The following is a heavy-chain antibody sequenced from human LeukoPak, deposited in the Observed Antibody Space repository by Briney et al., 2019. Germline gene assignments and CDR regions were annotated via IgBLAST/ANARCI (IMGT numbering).Heavy chain of an antibody. Sequence: TSQTLSLTCTVSGGSISSGGYYWSWIRQHPGKGLEWIGYVYYSGSTYYNPSLKSRVTISVDTSKNQFSLKLSSVTAADTAVYYCARVGERAAAGTDYYGMDVWGQGTTVTVSS. CDR3: ARVGERAAAGTDYYGMDV. CDR1: GGSISSGGYY. V-gene: IGHV4-31*03. D-gene: IGHD6-13*01. CDR2: VYYSGST. J-gene: IGHJ6*02.